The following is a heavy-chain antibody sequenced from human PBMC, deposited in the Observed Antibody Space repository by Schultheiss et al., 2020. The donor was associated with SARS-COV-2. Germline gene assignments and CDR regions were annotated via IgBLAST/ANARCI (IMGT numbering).Heavy chain of an antibody. Sequence: ASVKVSCKASGFAFTSYGISWVRQAPGQGLEWMGWISAYSGDTKYAQKFQGRVTLTTDTSTTTAYLELRSLRSDDTAVYYCARSGSVRYFDWLPPAEVPRGYYYGMDVWGQGTTVTVSS. J-gene: IGHJ6*02. CDR3: ARSGSVRYFDWLPPAEVPRGYYYGMDV. CDR2: ISAYSGDT. CDR1: GFAFTSYG. D-gene: IGHD3-9*01. V-gene: IGHV1-18*01.